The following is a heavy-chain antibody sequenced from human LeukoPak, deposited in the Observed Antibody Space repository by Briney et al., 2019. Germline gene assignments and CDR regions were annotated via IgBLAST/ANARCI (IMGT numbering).Heavy chain of an antibody. J-gene: IGHJ4*02. CDR1: GYTLTELS. Sequence: ASVKVSSKVSGYTLTELSMHWVRQAPGKGLEWMGGFDPEDGETIYAQKFQGRVTMTEDTSTDTAYMELSSLRSEDTAVYYCATVGVLLWFGESGFDYWGQGTLVTVSS. V-gene: IGHV1-24*01. D-gene: IGHD3-10*01. CDR2: FDPEDGET. CDR3: ATVGVLLWFGESGFDY.